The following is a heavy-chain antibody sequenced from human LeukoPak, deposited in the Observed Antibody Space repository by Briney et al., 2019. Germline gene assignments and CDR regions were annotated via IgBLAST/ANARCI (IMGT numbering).Heavy chain of an antibody. V-gene: IGHV3-66*01. J-gene: IGHJ4*02. CDR2: IYSGGST. CDR1: RFTVSSNY. Sequence: GGSLRLSCAASRFTVSSNYMSWVRQAPGKGLEWVSVIYSGGSTYYADSVKGRFTISRDNSKNTLYLQMNSLRAEDTAVYYCASRTEGYCSGGSCFDFDYWGQGTLVTVSS. D-gene: IGHD2-15*01. CDR3: ASRTEGYCSGGSCFDFDY.